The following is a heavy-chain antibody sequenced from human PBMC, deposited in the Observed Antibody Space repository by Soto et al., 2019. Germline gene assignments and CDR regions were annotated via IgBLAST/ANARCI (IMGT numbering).Heavy chain of an antibody. J-gene: IGHJ4*02. CDR1: GVTVSSNY. CDR2: IRGSTGTA. D-gene: IGHD3-9*01. V-gene: IGHV3-23*01. Sequence: PGGSLRLSCAASGVTVSSNYMSWVRQAPGKGLEWVSTIRGSTGTAYYADSVKGRFTISRDNAKNTLYLQMNRLRAEDTAVYFCAKDVNYDILAGYYYYWGQGTRVTVSS. CDR3: AKDVNYDILAGYYYY.